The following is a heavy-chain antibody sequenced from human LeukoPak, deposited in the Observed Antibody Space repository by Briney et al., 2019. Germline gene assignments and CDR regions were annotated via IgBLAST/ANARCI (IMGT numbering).Heavy chain of an antibody. CDR1: GYTFTSYG. D-gene: IGHD6-6*01. CDR3: ARVGQLAPPIYYYYGMDV. CDR2: ISAYNGNT. J-gene: IGHJ6*02. Sequence: ASVKVSCKASGYTFTSYGISWVRQAPGQGLEWMGWISAYNGNTIYAQKLQGRVTMTTDTSTSTAYMELRSLRSDDTAVYYCARVGQLAPPIYYYYGMDVWGQGTTVTVSS. V-gene: IGHV1-18*01.